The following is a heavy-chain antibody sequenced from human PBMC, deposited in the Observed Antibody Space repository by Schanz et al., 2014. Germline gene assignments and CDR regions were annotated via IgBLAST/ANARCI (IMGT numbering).Heavy chain of an antibody. Sequence: EVQLVESGGGLVRPGGSLRLSCTTSGLIFSTYTLNWVRQAPGKGLELISYISFSGNTIYYADSVKGRFTISRDNAKNSVFLQMNRLRAEDTAVYYCATEGPRGTRHPINYYYAMDNWGQGTKVTV. J-gene: IGHJ6*02. CDR2: ISFSGNTI. CDR3: ATEGPRGTRHPINYYYAMDN. V-gene: IGHV3-48*01. D-gene: IGHD6-6*01. CDR1: GLIFSTYT.